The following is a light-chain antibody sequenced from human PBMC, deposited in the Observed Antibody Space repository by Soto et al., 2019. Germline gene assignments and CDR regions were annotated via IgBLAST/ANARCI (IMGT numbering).Light chain of an antibody. V-gene: IGKV1-5*03. CDR2: KTS. Sequence: DIQMTQSPSTLSASVGDRDTITCRASQSISSLLAWYQQKPGEAPKLLIYKTSSLQTGVPSRFSGSGSGTEFTLTISNLQPDDFASYYCQHYNVYSPFGGGTKVEIK. J-gene: IGKJ4*02. CDR1: QSISSL. CDR3: QHYNVYSP.